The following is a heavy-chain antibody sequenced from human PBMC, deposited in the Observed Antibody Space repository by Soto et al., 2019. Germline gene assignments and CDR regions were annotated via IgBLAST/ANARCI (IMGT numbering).Heavy chain of an antibody. CDR2: IKSKTDGGTT. CDR3: VKDLFMAPDVTAIHDS. V-gene: IGHV3-15*07. D-gene: IGHD2-2*01. Sequence: GGSLRLSCAASGFTFSNAWINWVRQAPGKGLEWVGRIKSKTDGGTTDFAAPVKGRFAISRDDSKDMVYLQMNSLKTEDTGIYYCVKDLFMAPDVTAIHDSWGHGTPVTVSS. J-gene: IGHJ5*01. CDR1: GFTFSNAW.